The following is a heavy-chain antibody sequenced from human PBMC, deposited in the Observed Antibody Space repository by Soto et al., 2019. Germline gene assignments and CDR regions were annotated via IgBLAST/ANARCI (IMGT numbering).Heavy chain of an antibody. V-gene: IGHV3-11*01. CDR3: ARDMPPIAAAGTNRVYYYYGMDV. D-gene: IGHD6-13*01. Sequence: GGSLRLSCAASGFTFSDYYMSWIRQAPGKGLEWVSYISSSGSTIYYADSVKGRFTISRDNAKNSLYLQMNSLRAEDTAVYYCARDMPPIAAAGTNRVYYYYGMDVWGQGTTVTVSS. CDR1: GFTFSDYY. J-gene: IGHJ6*02. CDR2: ISSSGSTI.